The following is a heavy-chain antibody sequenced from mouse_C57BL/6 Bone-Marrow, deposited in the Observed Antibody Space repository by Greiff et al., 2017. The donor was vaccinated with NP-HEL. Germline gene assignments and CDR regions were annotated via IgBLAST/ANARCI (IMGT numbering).Heavy chain of an antibody. V-gene: IGHV3-6*01. CDR1: GYSITSGYY. J-gene: IGHJ1*03. Sequence: EVKLQESGPGLVKPSQSLSLTCSVTGYSITSGYYWNWIRQFPGNKLEWMGYISYDGSNNYNPSLKNRISITRDTSKNQFFLKLNSVTTEDTATYYCAREGPRYFDVWGTGTTVTVSS. CDR2: ISYDGSN. CDR3: AREGPRYFDV. D-gene: IGHD3-3*01.